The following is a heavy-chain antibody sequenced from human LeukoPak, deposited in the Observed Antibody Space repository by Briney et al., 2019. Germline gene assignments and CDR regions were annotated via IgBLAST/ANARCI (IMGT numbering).Heavy chain of an antibody. CDR1: GGSISTYY. V-gene: IGHV4-59*12. CDR3: ARTPTYCGGDCYYFDP. D-gene: IGHD2-21*02. Sequence: KPSETLSLTCTVSGGSISTYYWSWIRQPPGKGLEWIGYIYYSGSTNYNPSLKSRVTISVDTSKNQFSLKLNSVTAADTAMYFCARTPTYCGGDCYYFDPWGQGTLVTVSS. CDR2: IYYSGST. J-gene: IGHJ5*02.